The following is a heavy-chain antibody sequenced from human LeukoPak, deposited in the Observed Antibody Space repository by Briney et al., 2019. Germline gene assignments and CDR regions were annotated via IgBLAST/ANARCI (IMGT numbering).Heavy chain of an antibody. J-gene: IGHJ6*02. V-gene: IGHV3-23*01. Sequence: GGSLRLSCAASGFTFSRYAMSWVRQAPGKGLEWVSAISGSGGSTYYADSVKGRFTISRDNSKNTLYLQMKSLRAEDTAVYYCAKRSDYGSGSYWYYYGMDVWGQGTTVTVSS. CDR2: ISGSGGST. D-gene: IGHD3-10*01. CDR1: GFTFSRYA. CDR3: AKRSDYGSGSYWYYYGMDV.